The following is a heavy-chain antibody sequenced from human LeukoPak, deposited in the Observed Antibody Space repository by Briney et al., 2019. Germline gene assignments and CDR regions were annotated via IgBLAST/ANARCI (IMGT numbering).Heavy chain of an antibody. Sequence: GGSLRLSCAASGFTFSNYWMHWVRQDPGKGLVWVSFINPDGSTTNCADSVKGRFTISRDNAKNALYLQMNSLRAEDTAVYYCAKDLHYGSADYWGQGTLVTVSS. CDR3: AKDLHYGSADY. CDR1: GFTFSNYW. CDR2: INPDGSTT. V-gene: IGHV3-74*01. J-gene: IGHJ4*02. D-gene: IGHD3-10*01.